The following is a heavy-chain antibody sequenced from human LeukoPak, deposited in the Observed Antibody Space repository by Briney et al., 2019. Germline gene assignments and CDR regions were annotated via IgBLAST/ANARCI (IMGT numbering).Heavy chain of an antibody. CDR3: GRDKKWLQYYYGVDV. J-gene: IGHJ6*02. Sequence: PGGSLRLSCTASGFTFSGYSMNWIRQAPGKGLEWVSSFGTRSTSIYHAGSVKGRFAISRDNAKNSLYLQMHSLRAEDTAVYYCGRDKKWLQYYYGVDVWGQGTTVIVSS. CDR2: FGTRSTSI. CDR1: GFTFSGYS. D-gene: IGHD5-12*01. V-gene: IGHV3-21*01.